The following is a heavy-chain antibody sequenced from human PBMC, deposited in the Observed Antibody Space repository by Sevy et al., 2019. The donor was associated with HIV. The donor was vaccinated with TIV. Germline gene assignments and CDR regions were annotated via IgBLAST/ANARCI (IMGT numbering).Heavy chain of an antibody. Sequence: ASVKVSCKASGYTFTSYGISWVRQAPGQGLEWMGWISAYNGNTNYAQKLQGRVTMTKDTATSTAYMEMRSLRYDDTAVFYCARVSIPVAISGLVSFDIWGQGTMVTVSS. D-gene: IGHD2-21*01. CDR3: ARVSIPVAISGLVSFDI. CDR1: GYTFTSYG. V-gene: IGHV1-18*01. J-gene: IGHJ3*02. CDR2: ISAYNGNT.